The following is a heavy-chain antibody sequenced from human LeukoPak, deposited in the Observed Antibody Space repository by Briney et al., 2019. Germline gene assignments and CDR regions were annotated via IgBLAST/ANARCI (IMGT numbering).Heavy chain of an antibody. V-gene: IGHV4-61*01. CDR1: GGSVSSGSYY. CDR3: AGVVGGSYSTDV. D-gene: IGHD1-26*01. Sequence: PSETLSLTCTVSGGSVSSGSYYWSWIRQPPGKGLEWIGYIYYSGSTKYNPSLKSRVTISIDTSKNQFSLKLSSVTAADTAMYYCAGVVGGSYSTDVWGQGTTVTVSS. J-gene: IGHJ6*03. CDR2: IYYSGST.